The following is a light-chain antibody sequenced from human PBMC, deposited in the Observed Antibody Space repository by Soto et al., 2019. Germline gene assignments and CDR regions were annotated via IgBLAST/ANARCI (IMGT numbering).Light chain of an antibody. J-gene: IGLJ3*02. CDR3: AAWDESLSGPV. CDR1: GYNVGQNH. CDR2: MNN. V-gene: IGLV1-47*01. Sequence: QSVLTQPPSASGTPGQRVTISCSGSGYNVGQNHVYLLQQFPGTAPKLLIYMNNQRPSGVPDRFSGSKSGTSASLAISGLRSEDEAEYYCAAWDESLSGPVFGGGTKVTVL.